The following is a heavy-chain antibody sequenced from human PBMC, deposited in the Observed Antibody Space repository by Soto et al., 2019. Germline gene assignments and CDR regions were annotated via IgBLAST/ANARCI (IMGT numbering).Heavy chain of an antibody. V-gene: IGHV3-74*03. CDR1: GFSFSNYW. CDR3: ATLNSFGSDY. D-gene: IGHD5-18*01. CDR2: IYSDGSGT. J-gene: IGHJ4*02. Sequence: GGSLRLSCAASGFSFSNYWMHWVRQAPGKGLVWVSRIYSDGSGTMYADSVKGRFTISRDNAKSTLYLQMNSLRAEDTAVYYCATLNSFGSDYWGRGTLVTVSS.